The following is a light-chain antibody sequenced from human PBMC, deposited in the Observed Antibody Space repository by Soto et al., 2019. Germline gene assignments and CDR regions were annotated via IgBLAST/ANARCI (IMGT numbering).Light chain of an antibody. J-gene: IGKJ2*01. CDR1: QSIANR. CDR2: GAS. V-gene: IGKV1-5*01. CDR3: QQYNRSYS. Sequence: DIQLTQSPSILSASGGDRVTITCRASQSIANRLAWYQQKPGKTPKLLIYGASTLESGVTSRFSGSGSGTEFTLTINSLQTDDFATYYCQQYNRSYSFGQGTKLEIK.